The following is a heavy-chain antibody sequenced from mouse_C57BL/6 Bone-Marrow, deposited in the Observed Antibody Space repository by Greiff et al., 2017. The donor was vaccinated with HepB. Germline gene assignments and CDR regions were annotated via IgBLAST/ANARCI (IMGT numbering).Heavy chain of an antibody. V-gene: IGHV5-4*03. D-gene: IGHD1-1*01. Sequence: EVKLVESGGGLVKPGGSLKLSCAASGFTFSSYAMSWVRQTPEKRLEWVATISDGGSYTYYPDNVKGRFTISRDNAKNNLYLQMSHLKSEDTAMYYCARVYYGSSWHWYFDVWGTGTTVTVSS. CDR1: GFTFSSYA. J-gene: IGHJ1*03. CDR3: ARVYYGSSWHWYFDV. CDR2: ISDGGSYT.